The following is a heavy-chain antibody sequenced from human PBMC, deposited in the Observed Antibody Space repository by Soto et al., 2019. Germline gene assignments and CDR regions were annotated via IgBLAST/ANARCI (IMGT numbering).Heavy chain of an antibody. CDR2: IIPILGIA. J-gene: IGHJ6*03. Sequence: QVQLVQSGAEVKKPGSSVKVSCKASGGTFSSYTISWVRQAPGQGLEWMGRIIPILGIANYAQKFQGRVTITADKSTSTAYMELSSLRSEDTAVYYCASRLLTGNTAYYYYMDVWGKGTTVTVSS. CDR1: GGTFSSYT. D-gene: IGHD1-7*01. CDR3: ASRLLTGNTAYYYYMDV. V-gene: IGHV1-69*02.